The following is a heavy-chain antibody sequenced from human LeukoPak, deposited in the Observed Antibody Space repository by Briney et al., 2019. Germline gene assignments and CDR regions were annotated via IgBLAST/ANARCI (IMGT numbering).Heavy chain of an antibody. CDR3: AKGFTMVYFDI. V-gene: IGHV3-7*01. Sequence: GGSLRLSCAASGFTFSSYWMSWVRQAPGKGLEWVANIKQDGSEKYYVDSVKGRFTISRDNAKNSLYLQMNSLRAEDTAVYYCAKGFTMVYFDIWGQGTMVTVSS. CDR1: GFTFSSYW. D-gene: IGHD3-10*01. J-gene: IGHJ3*02. CDR2: IKQDGSEK.